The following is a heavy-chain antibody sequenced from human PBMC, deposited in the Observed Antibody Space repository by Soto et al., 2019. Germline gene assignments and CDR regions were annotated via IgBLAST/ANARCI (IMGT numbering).Heavy chain of an antibody. CDR1: GGSISSSSYY. D-gene: IGHD6-19*01. CDR3: ARQGTVGYGSGWSGNWFDP. CDR2: IYYSGST. Sequence: SETLSLTCTVSGGSISSSSYYWGWIRQPPGKGLEWIGSIYYSGSTYYNPSLKSRVTISVDTSKNRFSLKLSSVTAADTAVYYCARQGTVGYGSGWSGNWFDPWGQGTLVTVSS. J-gene: IGHJ5*02. V-gene: IGHV4-39*01.